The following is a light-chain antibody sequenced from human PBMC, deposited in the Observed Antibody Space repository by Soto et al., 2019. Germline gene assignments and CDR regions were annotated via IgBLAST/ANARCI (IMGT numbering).Light chain of an antibody. CDR2: YAS. Sequence: EFVLTQSPATLSLSPGERATLSCRASQSVSSYLAWYQQKPGQPPRLLIYYASNSATGIPARFSGPGSGTDFTLAINSLEPEDFAVYYCQVRTNWSLAFGRGTRLETK. V-gene: IGKV3-11*01. CDR1: QSVSSY. CDR3: QVRTNWSLA. J-gene: IGKJ5*01.